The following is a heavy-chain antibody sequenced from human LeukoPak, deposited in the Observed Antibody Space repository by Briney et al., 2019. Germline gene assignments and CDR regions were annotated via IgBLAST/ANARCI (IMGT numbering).Heavy chain of an antibody. CDR1: GLFFSTNW. J-gene: IGHJ4*02. Sequence: GGSLRLSCAASGLFFSTNWMSWVRQAPGKGLEWVATIKPDGRDKYYVDSVKGRFTMSRDNGKNSVYLQMNSLRAEDTAVYYCARRRDSGSLQHFDYWGQGTLVTVSS. CDR3: ARRRDSGSLQHFDY. CDR2: IKPDGRDK. D-gene: IGHD1-26*01. V-gene: IGHV3-7*01.